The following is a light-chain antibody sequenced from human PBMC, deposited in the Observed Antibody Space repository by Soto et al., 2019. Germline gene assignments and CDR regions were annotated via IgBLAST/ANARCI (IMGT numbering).Light chain of an antibody. CDR1: QSVANLY. J-gene: IGKJ1*01. Sequence: EIVLTQSPDTLSLSPGERATLSCRASQSVANLYLAWYQQKPDQAPRLLIFAASSMASGIPDRFSGSGSGTDFTLTISRLEPEDFALYYCQHYGDSALTFGQGTRVDIK. CDR2: AAS. CDR3: QHYGDSALT. V-gene: IGKV3-20*01.